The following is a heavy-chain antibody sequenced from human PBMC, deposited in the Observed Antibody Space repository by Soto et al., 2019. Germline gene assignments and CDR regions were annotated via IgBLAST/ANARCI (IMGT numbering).Heavy chain of an antibody. CDR1: GGSIRNYY. CDR3: ATQEVGGSYVYTFDP. J-gene: IGHJ5*02. CDR2: IYYSGSTNFYSGST. D-gene: IGHD1-26*01. V-gene: IGHV4-59*08. Sequence: SETLSLTCTVSGGSIRNYYWSWIRQPPGKGPEWIGYIYYSGSTNFYSGSTNYNPSLKSRVTILLDTSKNQFSLKLSSVTAADTAVYYCATQEVGGSYVYTFDPWGQGTLVT.